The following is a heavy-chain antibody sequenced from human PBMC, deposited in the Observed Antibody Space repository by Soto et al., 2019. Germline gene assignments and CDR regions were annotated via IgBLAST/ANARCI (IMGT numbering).Heavy chain of an antibody. CDR2: IYPGDSDT. V-gene: IGHV5-51*01. CDR1: GYSFPTYC. CDR3: ARARNGGYVY. D-gene: IGHD5-12*01. Sequence: GESLKISCRGSGYSFPTYCIGGVPHMPGKALEWRGVIYPGDSDTRYSPSFQRQVTVPADNSISTAYLQWSSLTASDTAMYYCARARNGGYVYWGQGHMVTVSS. J-gene: IGHJ4*01.